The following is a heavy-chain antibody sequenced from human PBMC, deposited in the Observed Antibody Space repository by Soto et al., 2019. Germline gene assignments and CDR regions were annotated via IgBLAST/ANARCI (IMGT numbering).Heavy chain of an antibody. CDR1: GGTFSSYA. Sequence: SVKVSCKASGGTFSSYAISWVRQAPGQGLEWMGGIIPIFGTANHAQKFQGRVTITADKSTSTAYMELSSLRSEDTAVYYCARDVDTAMINWGQGTLVTVSS. CDR3: ARDVDTAMIN. CDR2: IIPIFGTA. D-gene: IGHD5-18*01. V-gene: IGHV1-69*06. J-gene: IGHJ4*02.